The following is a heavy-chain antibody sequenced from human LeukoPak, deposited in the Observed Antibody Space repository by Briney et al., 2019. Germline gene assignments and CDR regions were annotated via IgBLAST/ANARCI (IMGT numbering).Heavy chain of an antibody. CDR1: GGSFSGYY. CDR3: ARGAGAGYNLQPFDY. J-gene: IGHJ4*02. D-gene: IGHD5-24*01. V-gene: IGHV4-59*08. Sequence: PSETLSLTCAVYGGSFSGYYWSWIRQPPGKGLEWIGYIYDSGSTKYNPSLKSRVSISVDTSKNQFSLKLSSVTAADTAVYYCARGAGAGYNLQPFDYWGQGTLVTVSS. CDR2: IYDSGST.